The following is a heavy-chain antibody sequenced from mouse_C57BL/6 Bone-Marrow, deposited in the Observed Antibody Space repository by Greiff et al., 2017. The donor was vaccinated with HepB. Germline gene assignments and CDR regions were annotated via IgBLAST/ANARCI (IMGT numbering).Heavy chain of an antibody. Sequence: EVQLVESGGGLVKPGGSLKLSCAASGFTFSSYAMSWVRQTPEKRLEWVATISDGGSYTYYPDNVKGRFTISRDNAKNNLYLQMSHLKSEDTAMYYCARGGFTTTVPDGYFDVWGTGTTVTVSS. CDR1: GFTFSSYA. V-gene: IGHV5-4*01. CDR3: ARGGFTTTVPDGYFDV. J-gene: IGHJ1*03. D-gene: IGHD1-1*01. CDR2: ISDGGSYT.